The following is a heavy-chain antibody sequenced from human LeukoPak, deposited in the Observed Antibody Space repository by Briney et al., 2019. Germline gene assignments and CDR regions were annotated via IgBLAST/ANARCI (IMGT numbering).Heavy chain of an antibody. Sequence: SETLSLTCTVSGGSISNYYWNWLRQPTGQGLEWLGHIYYSGSTHYNPSLKSRVTISVDTSKNQFSLKLSSVTAADTAVYYCARMVESTVTIAFENWFDPWGQGTLVTVSS. CDR1: GGSISNYY. CDR3: ARMVESTVTIAFENWFDP. D-gene: IGHD4-11*01. J-gene: IGHJ5*02. CDR2: IYYSGST. V-gene: IGHV4-59*01.